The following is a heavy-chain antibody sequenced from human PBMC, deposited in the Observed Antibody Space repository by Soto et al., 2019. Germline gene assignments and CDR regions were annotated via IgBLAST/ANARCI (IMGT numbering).Heavy chain of an antibody. CDR3: TTVWYYYGSGSQNCYY. D-gene: IGHD3-10*01. CDR1: GFTFSNAW. J-gene: IGHJ4*02. Sequence: EVQLVESGGGLVKPGGSLRLSCAASGFTFSNAWMNWVRQAPGKGLEWVGRIKSKTDGGTTDYAAPVKGRFTISRDGSQNTLYLQMNSLKTEDTAVYYCTTVWYYYGSGSQNCYYWGQGTLVTVSS. CDR2: IKSKTDGGTT. V-gene: IGHV3-15*07.